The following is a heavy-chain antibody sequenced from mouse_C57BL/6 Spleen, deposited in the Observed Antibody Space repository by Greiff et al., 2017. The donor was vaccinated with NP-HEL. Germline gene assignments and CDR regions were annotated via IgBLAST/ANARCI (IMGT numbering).Heavy chain of an antibody. D-gene: IGHD4-1*01. CDR2: INPNNGGT. J-gene: IGHJ2*01. CDR3: ARWELDY. Sequence: VQLQQSGPELVKPGASVKISCKASGYTFTDYYMNWVKQSHGKSLEWIGDINPNNGGTSYNQKFKGKATLTVDKSSSTAYMELRSLTSEDSAVYYCARWELDYWGQGTTLTVSS. V-gene: IGHV1-26*01. CDR1: GYTFTDYY.